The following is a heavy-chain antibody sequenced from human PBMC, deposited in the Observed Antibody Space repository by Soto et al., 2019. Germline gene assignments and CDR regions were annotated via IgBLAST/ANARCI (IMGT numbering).Heavy chain of an antibody. Sequence: SETLSLTCAVYGGSFSGYYWSWVRQPPGKGLEWIGEINHSGSTNYNPSLKSRVTISVDTSKNQFSLKLSSVTAADTAVYYCARGRGYYDSSGYYWGYYYYYGMDVWGQGTTVTVSS. D-gene: IGHD3-22*01. J-gene: IGHJ6*02. V-gene: IGHV4-34*01. CDR3: ARGRGYYDSSGYYWGYYYYYGMDV. CDR2: INHSGST. CDR1: GGSFSGYY.